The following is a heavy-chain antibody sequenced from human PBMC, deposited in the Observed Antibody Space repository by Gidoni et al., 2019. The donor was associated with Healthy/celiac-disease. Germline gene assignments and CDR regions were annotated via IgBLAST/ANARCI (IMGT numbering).Heavy chain of an antibody. CDR2: PIFGTA. CDR3: ARVGITMVRGVITTPFDY. J-gene: IGHJ4*02. Sequence: PIFGTANYAQKFQGRVTITADESTSTAYMELSSLRSEDTAVYYCARVGITMVRGVITTPFDYWGQGTLVTVSS. D-gene: IGHD3-10*01. V-gene: IGHV1-69*01.